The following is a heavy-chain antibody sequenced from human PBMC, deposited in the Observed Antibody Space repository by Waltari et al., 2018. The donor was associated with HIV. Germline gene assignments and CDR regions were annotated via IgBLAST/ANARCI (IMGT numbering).Heavy chain of an antibody. CDR3: ARAVNAVGAPHWFAP. J-gene: IGHJ5*02. V-gene: IGHV1-8*02. CDR1: GYIFTTYY. Sequence: QVQLVQSGAEVKKPGASVKVSCKASGYIFTTYYMHWVRQATGQGLEWMGWMNPNSRNTGYAQKFQGRVTMTRDTSITTAYMELSSLKSEDTAVYYCARAVNAVGAPHWFAPWGQGTLVTVSS. D-gene: IGHD1-26*01. CDR2: MNPNSRNT.